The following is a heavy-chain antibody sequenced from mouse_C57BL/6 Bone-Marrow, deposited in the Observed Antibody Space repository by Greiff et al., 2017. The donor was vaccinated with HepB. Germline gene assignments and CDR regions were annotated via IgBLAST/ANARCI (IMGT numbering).Heavy chain of an antibody. CDR1: GYTFTSYW. J-gene: IGHJ1*03. D-gene: IGHD2-3*01. Sequence: QVQLKQPGAELVKPGASVKLSCKASGYTFTSYWMHWVKQRPGRGLEWIGRIDPNSGGTKYNEKFKSKATLTVDKPSSTAYMQLSSLTSEDSAVYYCARFRGGGRWLPYFDVWGTGTTVTVSS. CDR3: ARFRGGGRWLPYFDV. CDR2: IDPNSGGT. V-gene: IGHV1-72*01.